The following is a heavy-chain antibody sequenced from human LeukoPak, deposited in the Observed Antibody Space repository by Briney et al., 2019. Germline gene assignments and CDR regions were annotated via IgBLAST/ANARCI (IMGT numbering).Heavy chain of an antibody. V-gene: IGHV4-38-2*01. J-gene: IGHJ4*02. D-gene: IGHD1-26*01. CDR2: IYHSGST. CDR1: GYSISSGYY. Sequence: KSSETLSLTCAVSGYSISSGYYWGWIRQPPGKGLEWIGSIYHSGSTYYNPSLKSRVTISVDTSKNQFSLKLSSVTAADTAEYYCASRGSGSRYYFDYSGQGTLVTVSS. CDR3: ASRGSGSRYYFDY.